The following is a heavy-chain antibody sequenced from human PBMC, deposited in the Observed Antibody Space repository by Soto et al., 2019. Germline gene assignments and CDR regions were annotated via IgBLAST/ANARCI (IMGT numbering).Heavy chain of an antibody. D-gene: IGHD6-13*01. CDR2: IHYSGST. J-gene: IGHJ5*02. CDR1: GGSVSSGGYY. Sequence: SETLSLTCNVSGGSVSSGGYYWSWIRQHPGKGMEWIGYIHYSGSTYYNPSLKSRVTMSIDTSKNLFSLNLSSVTAADTAVYYCARAGGAGSGHDWFDPWGQGTLVTVSS. CDR3: ARAGGAGSGHDWFDP. V-gene: IGHV4-31*03.